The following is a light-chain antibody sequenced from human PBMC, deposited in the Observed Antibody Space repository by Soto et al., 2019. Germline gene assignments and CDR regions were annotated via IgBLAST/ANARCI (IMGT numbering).Light chain of an antibody. CDR1: QSVNNN. J-gene: IGKJ2*01. Sequence: EIILPQSPASLAVSPGERATLSCRASQSVNNNLAWYQQKRGQAPRLLIYGASTRATGIPGRFRGSGSGTEFTLTITILQSEDFAVYFCQQYNNWPPDTFGQGTKLEIK. CDR2: GAS. V-gene: IGKV3-15*01. CDR3: QQYNNWPPDT.